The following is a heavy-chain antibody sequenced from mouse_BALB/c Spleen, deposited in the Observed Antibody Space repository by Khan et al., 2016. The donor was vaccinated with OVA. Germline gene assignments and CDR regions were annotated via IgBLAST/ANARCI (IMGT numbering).Heavy chain of an antibody. J-gene: IGHJ4*01. CDR3: SRSNCCGSGRYAIDY. V-gene: IGHV1S41*01. CDR2: IAPGSGST. CDR1: GYTFTSYW. D-gene: IGHD1-1*01. Sequence: DLVKPGASVKLSCKASGYTFTSYWINWIKQRTGQGLEWIGRIAPGSGSTSYNEMFKNKAILTVDTFSSTAYIQFSSLSSEDSAVFFCSRSNCCGSGRYAIDYWGQGTSVTVSS.